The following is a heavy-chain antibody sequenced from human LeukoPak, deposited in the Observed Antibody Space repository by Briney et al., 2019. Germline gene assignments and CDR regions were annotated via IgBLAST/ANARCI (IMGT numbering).Heavy chain of an antibody. CDR2: IKQDGSGK. J-gene: IGHJ4*02. CDR3: ARGYCSGSSCYSGFYFDY. V-gene: IGHV3-7*01. Sequence: GGSLRLSCAASGFTFSSYWMSWVRQAPGKGLEWVANIKQDGSGKYYVDSVKGRFTISRDNAKNSLYLQMNSLRAEDTAVYYCARGYCSGSSCYSGFYFDYWGQGALVTVSS. CDR1: GFTFSSYW. D-gene: IGHD2-15*01.